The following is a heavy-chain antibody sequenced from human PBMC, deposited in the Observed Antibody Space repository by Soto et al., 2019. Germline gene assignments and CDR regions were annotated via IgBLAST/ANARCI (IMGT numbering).Heavy chain of an antibody. CDR1: GFTLSVYA. CDR3: ARYCSSVTCHGFDP. J-gene: IGHJ5*02. Sequence: GGSLRLSCVPSGFTLSVYAMGWVRLAPGEGLEWVSSISGSGDGTYYADSVKGRFTISRDNSKSTLFLQMNSLRAEDTAVYYCARYCSSVTCHGFDPWGQGTLVTVSS. CDR2: ISGSGDGT. D-gene: IGHD2-2*01. V-gene: IGHV3-23*01.